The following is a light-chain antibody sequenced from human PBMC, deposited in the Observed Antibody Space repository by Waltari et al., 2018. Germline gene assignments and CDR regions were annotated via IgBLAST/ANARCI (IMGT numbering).Light chain of an antibody. CDR2: DVS. Sequence: QSALTQPASVSGSPGQSVTIPCPGASRDIGRYDIVSWYQQHPGNAPKLIICDVSKRPSGVSDRFSGSKSGDTASLTISGLQFEDEADYYCCSYAGNYIWVFGGGTRLTVL. CDR1: SRDIGRYDI. J-gene: IGLJ3*02. CDR3: CSYAGNYIWV. V-gene: IGLV2-23*02.